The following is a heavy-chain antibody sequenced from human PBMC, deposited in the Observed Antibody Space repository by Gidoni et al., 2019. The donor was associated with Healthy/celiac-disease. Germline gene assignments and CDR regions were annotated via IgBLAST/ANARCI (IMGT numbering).Heavy chain of an antibody. Sequence: QVQLQVSGPGLVKPSETLSLTCTVSGGSISSYYWSWIRQPPGKGLEWIGYIYYSGSTNYNPSLKSRVTISVDTSKNQFSLKLSSVTAADTAVYYCARYYSSGWNYYYYGMDVWGQGTTVTVSS. CDR1: GGSISSYY. CDR3: ARYYSSGWNYYYYGMDV. V-gene: IGHV4-59*01. J-gene: IGHJ6*02. CDR2: IYYSGST. D-gene: IGHD6-19*01.